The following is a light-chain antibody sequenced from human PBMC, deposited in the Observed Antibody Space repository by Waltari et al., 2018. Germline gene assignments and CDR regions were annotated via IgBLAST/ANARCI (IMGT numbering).Light chain of an antibody. J-gene: IGKJ1*01. CDR3: QQYSSFSTT. V-gene: IGKV1-5*03. CDR1: QSINRW. Sequence: DIQMTQSPSTLSASVGDRVTITCRASQSINRWLAWYQQRPGKAPRLLISETSRLEVGVPSRFSGSGDGTEFTLTISSLQPEDFATYFCQQYSSFSTTFGQGTKVEI. CDR2: ETS.